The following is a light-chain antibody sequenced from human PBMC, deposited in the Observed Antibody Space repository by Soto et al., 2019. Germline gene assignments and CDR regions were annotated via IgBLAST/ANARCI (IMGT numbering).Light chain of an antibody. CDR1: QSISSR. V-gene: IGKV1-5*01. CDR3: QQYNSYSVT. Sequence: DLQMTQSPSSLSASVGDRLTTTCRASQSISSRLAWYQQKPGKAPKXXVYDASNLESGVPSRFSGSGYGTEFNLTISSLQTDDFATYDCQQYNSYSVTFGQGTKVDIK. CDR2: DAS. J-gene: IGKJ1*01.